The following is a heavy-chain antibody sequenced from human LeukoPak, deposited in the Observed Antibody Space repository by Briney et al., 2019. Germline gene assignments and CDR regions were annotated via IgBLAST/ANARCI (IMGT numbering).Heavy chain of an antibody. D-gene: IGHD1-26*01. CDR1: GGSISSHY. V-gene: IGHV4-59*11. CDR3: ARDSGGSYPLLDH. Sequence: SETLSFTCTVSGGSISSHYWSWIRQPPGKGLEWIGYIYYSGSTNYNPSLKSRVTISVDTSNNQFFLKLSSVTAADTAVYYCARDSGGSYPLLDHWGQGTLVTVSS. J-gene: IGHJ4*02. CDR2: IYYSGST.